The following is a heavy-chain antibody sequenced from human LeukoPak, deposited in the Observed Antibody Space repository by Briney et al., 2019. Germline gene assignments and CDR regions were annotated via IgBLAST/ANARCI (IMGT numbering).Heavy chain of an antibody. CDR2: ITGSGGST. CDR3: ANSPKSDY. CDR1: GFTFSSYG. J-gene: IGHJ4*02. V-gene: IGHV3-23*01. Sequence: GGSLRLSCAASGFTFSSYGMSWFRQAPGKGLEWLSAITGSGGSTYYADSVQGRFTISRDNSKNTLYLQMSSLRVEDTAVYYCANSPKSDYWGQGTLVTVPS.